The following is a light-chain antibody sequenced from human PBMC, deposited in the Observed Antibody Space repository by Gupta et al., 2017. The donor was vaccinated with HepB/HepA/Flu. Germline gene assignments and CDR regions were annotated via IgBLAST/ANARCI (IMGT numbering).Light chain of an antibody. CDR1: NIGTKT. Sequence: SSVLTQPPSVSVAPGRTARITCGGINIGTKTVHWYQQMPGQAPALVVYDDEDRPSGIPERFSGSNSGNTATLTISGVEAGDEADYYCQVWDTSGDHVVFGGGTKLTVL. J-gene: IGLJ2*01. V-gene: IGLV3-21*03. CDR3: QVWDTSGDHVV. CDR2: DDE.